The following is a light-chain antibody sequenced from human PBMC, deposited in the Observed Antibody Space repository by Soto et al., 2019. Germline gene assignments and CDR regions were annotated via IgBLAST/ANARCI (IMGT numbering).Light chain of an antibody. CDR1: QSVSSSY. CDR2: GAS. CDR3: QQYNNWPWT. J-gene: IGKJ1*01. V-gene: IGKV3-15*01. Sequence: EIVLTQSPGTLSLSPVERATLSCRASQSVSSSYLAWYQQKPGQAPRLLIYGASSRVTGFPARFSGSGSGTDFTLTISSLQSDDFAVYYCQQYNNWPWTFGQGTKVDIK.